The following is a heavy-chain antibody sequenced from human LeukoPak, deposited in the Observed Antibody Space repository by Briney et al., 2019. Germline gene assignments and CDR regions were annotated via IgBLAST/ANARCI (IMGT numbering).Heavy chain of an antibody. CDR1: GFIFSNYA. CDR2: ISSQSTKK. CDR3: ANGVRAGSGTTYYFDD. Sequence: GTSLRLSCAASGFIFSNYAMHWVRQAPGKGLEWVALISSQSTKKLYADSVRGRFTVSRDNSKNTLYLEMDTLRPEDTAVYYCANGVRAGSGTTYYFDDWGQGTLVSVSS. D-gene: IGHD3-10*01. J-gene: IGHJ4*02. V-gene: IGHV3-33*06.